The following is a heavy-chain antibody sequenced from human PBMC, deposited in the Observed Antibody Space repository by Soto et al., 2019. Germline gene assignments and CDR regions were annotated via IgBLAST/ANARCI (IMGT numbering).Heavy chain of an antibody. V-gene: IGHV1-3*01. D-gene: IGHD6-6*01. CDR2: INAGNGNT. CDR1: GYTFTSYA. CDR3: ARSYGSSQTKLPLFDY. J-gene: IGHJ4*02. Sequence: ASVKVSCKASGYTFTSYAMHWVRQAPGQRLEWMGWINAGNGNTKYSQKFQGRVTITRDTSASTAYMELSSLRSEDTAVYYCARSYGSSQTKLPLFDYWGQGTLVTVSS.